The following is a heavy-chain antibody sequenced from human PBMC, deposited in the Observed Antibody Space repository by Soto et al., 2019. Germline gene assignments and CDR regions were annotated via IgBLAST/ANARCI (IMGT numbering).Heavy chain of an antibody. CDR2: VYWNDDK. J-gene: IGHJ4*02. CDR3: ARRQFNNVAYLDY. CDR1: GFSLRTNGVG. D-gene: IGHD2-8*01. Sequence: QITLKESGPTVVKPTQTLTLTCTVSGFSLRTNGVGVGWIRPPPGKALEWLAIVYWNDDKRHSPSLERRLTSARDAAKNQVVSTMTNVDPVDTATYYCARRQFNNVAYLDYWGQGTLVTVSS. V-gene: IGHV2-5*01.